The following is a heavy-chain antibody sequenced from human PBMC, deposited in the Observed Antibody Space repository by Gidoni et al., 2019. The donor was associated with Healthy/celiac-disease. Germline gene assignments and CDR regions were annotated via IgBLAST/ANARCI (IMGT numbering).Heavy chain of an antibody. CDR1: GFTFRRYA. J-gene: IGHJ4*02. V-gene: IGHV3-30*04. CDR3: ARGGYSGYEEGVIDY. CDR2: ISYDGSNK. Sequence: GGVVQPGRSLRLSCAASGFTFRRYAMHWVRQAPGKGLEWVAVISYDGSNKYYEDSVKGRFTISRDNSKNTLYLQMNSRRAEDTAVYYCARGGYSGYEEGVIDYWGQGTLVTVSS. D-gene: IGHD5-12*01.